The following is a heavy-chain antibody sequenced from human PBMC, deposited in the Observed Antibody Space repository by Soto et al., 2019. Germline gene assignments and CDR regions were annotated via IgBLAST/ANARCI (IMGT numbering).Heavy chain of an antibody. CDR2: IKFDGGSA. D-gene: IGHD3-10*02. V-gene: IGHV3-74*01. CDR3: ARGVRGPYGFDV. Sequence: EVQLVESGGGLVQPGGSLRLSCAASGFTFSDYWIHWVRQTPGKGLVWVSRIKFDGGSANYADSVKGRFTISRDNAGGTVYLEMNSLRAEDTAVYFCARGVRGPYGFDVWGQGTMVTVSS. CDR1: GFTFSDYW. J-gene: IGHJ3*01.